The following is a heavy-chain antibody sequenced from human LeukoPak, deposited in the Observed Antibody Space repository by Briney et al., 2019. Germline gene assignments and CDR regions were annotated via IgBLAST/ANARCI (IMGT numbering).Heavy chain of an antibody. Sequence: GGSLRLSCAASGFTFSNYAMMWVRQAPGKRLEWVSSITGSGDGTYYADSVRGRFTISRDNSENTLYLQLNSLRADDTAVYFCMKGFVHPTYYFDYWGQGTLVTVSS. J-gene: IGHJ4*02. CDR2: ITGSGDGT. V-gene: IGHV3-23*01. CDR1: GFTFSNYA. D-gene: IGHD3-10*01. CDR3: MKGFVHPTYYFDY.